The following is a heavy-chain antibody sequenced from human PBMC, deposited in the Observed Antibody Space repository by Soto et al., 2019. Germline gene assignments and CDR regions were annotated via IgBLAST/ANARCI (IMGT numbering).Heavy chain of an antibody. Sequence: SETLSLTCAVYGGSFSGYYWSWIRQPPGKGLEWIGEINHSGSTNYNPSLKSRVTISVDTSKNQFSLKLSSVTAADTAVYYCARVRGNSYRYRGQGTLVTVSS. CDR1: GGSFSGYY. V-gene: IGHV4-34*01. CDR2: INHSGST. J-gene: IGHJ4*02. D-gene: IGHD2-21*02. CDR3: ARVRGNSYRY.